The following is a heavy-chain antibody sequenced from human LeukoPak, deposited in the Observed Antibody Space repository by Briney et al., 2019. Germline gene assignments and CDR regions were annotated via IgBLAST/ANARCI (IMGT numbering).Heavy chain of an antibody. Sequence: GGSLRLSCAASGFTFSSYSMNWVRQAPGKGLEWVSSISSSSSYIYYADSVKGRFTISRDNAKNSLYLQMNSLRAEDTAVYYCAKVRGIRGPTDVWGKGTTVTVSS. D-gene: IGHD1-26*01. CDR3: AKVRGIRGPTDV. V-gene: IGHV3-21*01. J-gene: IGHJ6*04. CDR2: ISSSSSYI. CDR1: GFTFSSYS.